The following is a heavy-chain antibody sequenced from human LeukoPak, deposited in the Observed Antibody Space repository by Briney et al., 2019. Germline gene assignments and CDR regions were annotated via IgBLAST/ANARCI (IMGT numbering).Heavy chain of an antibody. CDR2: IYTSGST. D-gene: IGHD2-15*01. CDR1: GGSISSGSYY. CDR3: ATGLKQDNWFDP. V-gene: IGHV4-61*02. Sequence: SQTLSLTCTVSGGSISSGSYYWSWIRQPAGKGLEWIGRIYTSGSTNYNPSLKSRVTISVDTSKNQFSLKLSSVTAADTAVYHCATGLKQDNWFDPWGQGTLVTVSS. J-gene: IGHJ5*02.